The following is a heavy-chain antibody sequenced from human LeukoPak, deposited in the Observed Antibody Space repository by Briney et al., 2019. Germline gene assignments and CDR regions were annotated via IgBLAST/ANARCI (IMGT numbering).Heavy chain of an antibody. Sequence: GGSLRLSCAASGGSTFRKYDLNWVHQAPGKGLEWVSLMSSGGTTYYAESVRGRFTISRDISKNTLYLQVNSLRTEDTAVYYCAKVLGFGGDAYGMDVWGQGTSVTVSS. J-gene: IGHJ6*02. CDR1: GGSTFRKYD. D-gene: IGHD3-10*01. CDR3: AKVLGFGGDAYGMDV. V-gene: IGHV3-23*01. CDR2: MSSGGTT.